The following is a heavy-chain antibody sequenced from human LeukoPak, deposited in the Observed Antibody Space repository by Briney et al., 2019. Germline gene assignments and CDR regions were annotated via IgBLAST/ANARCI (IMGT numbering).Heavy chain of an antibody. D-gene: IGHD1-14*01. Sequence: GESLKISCKGSGYSFTTYWIVWVRQMPGKGQEWMGIIYPGDSDTRYSPSFQGQVTISADKSISTAYLQWSSLMAPDTAMYYCARHNREYASDSPPDYWGQGTLVTVSS. V-gene: IGHV5-51*01. CDR1: GYSFTTYW. CDR3: ARHNREYASDSPPDY. CDR2: IYPGDSDT. J-gene: IGHJ4*02.